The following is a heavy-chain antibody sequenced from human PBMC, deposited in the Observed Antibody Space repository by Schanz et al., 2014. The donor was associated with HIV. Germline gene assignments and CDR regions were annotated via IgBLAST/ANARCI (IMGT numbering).Heavy chain of an antibody. CDR1: GHTFTSYY. D-gene: IGHD2-21*02. CDR3: ARDFNIGDQYYFDH. Sequence: QVQLVQSGAEVKKPGASVKVSCKASGHTFTSYYMHWVRQAPGQGLEWMRRINPSGAGTTYARKLQGRVTMTRDTSTSTVYMHLSSLRSDDTAVYFCARDFNIGDQYYFDHWGQGTLVTVSS. J-gene: IGHJ4*02. V-gene: IGHV1-46*04. CDR2: INPSGAGT.